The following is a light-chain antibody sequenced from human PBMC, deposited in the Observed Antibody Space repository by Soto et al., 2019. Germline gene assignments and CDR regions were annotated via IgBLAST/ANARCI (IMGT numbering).Light chain of an antibody. V-gene: IGLV1-40*01. CDR2: GNN. CDR3: QSYDSSMSTVL. CDR1: SSNIGAGSD. Sequence: QSVLTQPPSMSGAPGQRVTISCTGSSSNIGAGSDVPWYQHLPGTAPKLLIYGNNNRPSGVPDRFSGSKSGTSASLAITGLQAEDEADYHCQSYDSSMSTVLFGGGTKVTVL. J-gene: IGLJ2*01.